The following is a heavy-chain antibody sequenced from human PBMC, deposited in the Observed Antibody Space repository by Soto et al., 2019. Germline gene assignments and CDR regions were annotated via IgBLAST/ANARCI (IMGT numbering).Heavy chain of an antibody. V-gene: IGHV4-59*01. J-gene: IGHJ5*02. CDR1: GGSISSYY. D-gene: IGHD2-2*03. CDR3: ARGQALGYCSSTSCYEGVSWFDP. CDR2: IYYSGST. Sequence: SETLSLTCTVSGGSISSYYWSWIRQPPGKGLEWIGYIYYSGSTNYNPSLKSRVTISVDTSKNQFSLKLSSVTAADTAVYYCARGQALGYCSSTSCYEGVSWFDPWGQGTVVTVSS.